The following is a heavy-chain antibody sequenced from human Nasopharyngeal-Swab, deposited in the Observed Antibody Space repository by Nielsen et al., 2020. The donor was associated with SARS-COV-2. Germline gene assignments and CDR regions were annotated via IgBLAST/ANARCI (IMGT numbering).Heavy chain of an antibody. Sequence: GESLKISCTASGFTFGDYAMSWVRQAPGKGLEWVGFIRSKANGGTTEYAASVKGRFTISRDDSKGIAYLQLNSLKTEDTAVYYCTREYDDSWYAEIFDYWGQGTLVTVSS. CDR3: TREYDDSWYAEIFDY. CDR2: IRSKANGGTT. CDR1: GFTFGDYA. D-gene: IGHD6-13*01. V-gene: IGHV3-49*04. J-gene: IGHJ4*02.